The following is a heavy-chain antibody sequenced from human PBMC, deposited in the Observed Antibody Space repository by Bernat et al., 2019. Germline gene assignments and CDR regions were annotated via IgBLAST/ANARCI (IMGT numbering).Heavy chain of an antibody. Sequence: QVQLQQWGAGLLKPSETLSLTCAVYGGSFSGYFWSWIRQHPGKGLEWIGYIYYSGSTYYNPSLKSRVTISVDTSKNQFSLKLSSVTAADTAVYYCARIPSSSWYYFDYWGQGTLVTVSS. V-gene: IGHV4-34*01. D-gene: IGHD6-13*01. CDR3: ARIPSSSWYYFDY. CDR2: IYYSGST. CDR1: GGSFSGYF. J-gene: IGHJ4*02.